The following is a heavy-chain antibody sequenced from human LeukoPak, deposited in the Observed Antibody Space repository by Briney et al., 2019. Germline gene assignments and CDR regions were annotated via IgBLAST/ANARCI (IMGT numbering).Heavy chain of an antibody. D-gene: IGHD6-6*01. V-gene: IGHV1-69*05. CDR1: GGTFSSYA. J-gene: IGHJ4*02. Sequence: SVKVSCKASGGTFSSYAISWVRQAPGQGLEWMGRIIPIFGTANYAQKFQGRVTITTDESTSTAYMELSSLRSENTAVYYCAREEGGSSSSDFWGQGTLVTVSS. CDR2: IIPIFGTA. CDR3: AREEGGSSSSDF.